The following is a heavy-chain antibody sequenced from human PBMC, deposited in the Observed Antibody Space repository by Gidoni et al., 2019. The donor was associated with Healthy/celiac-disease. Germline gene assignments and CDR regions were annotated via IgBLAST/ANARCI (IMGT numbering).Heavy chain of an antibody. CDR3: ARWGTLYYDSSGSHSDAFDI. D-gene: IGHD3-22*01. V-gene: IGHV1-46*01. CDR1: GSTFTSYY. J-gene: IGHJ3*02. Sequence: QVQLVQSGAEVKKPGASVKVSCKASGSTFTSYYMHWVRQAPGQGLEWMGIINPSGGSTSYAQKFQGRVTMTRDTSTSTVYMELSSLRSEDTAVYYCARWGTLYYDSSGSHSDAFDIWGQGTMVTVSS. CDR2: INPSGGST.